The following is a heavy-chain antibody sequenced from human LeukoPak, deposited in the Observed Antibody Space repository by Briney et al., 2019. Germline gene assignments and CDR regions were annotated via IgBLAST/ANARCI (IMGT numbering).Heavy chain of an antibody. V-gene: IGHV3-66*01. CDR2: IYSGGST. D-gene: IGHD3-22*01. Sequence: GRSLRLSCAVSGFTVSTKHMSWVRHAPGKGPEWVSVIYSGGSTYFADSVKGRFTISRDNSKNTLYLQMNSLRAEDTAVYYCARDQRSSGWDDAFDIWGQGTMVTVSS. CDR1: GFTVSTKH. CDR3: ARDQRSSGWDDAFDI. J-gene: IGHJ3*02.